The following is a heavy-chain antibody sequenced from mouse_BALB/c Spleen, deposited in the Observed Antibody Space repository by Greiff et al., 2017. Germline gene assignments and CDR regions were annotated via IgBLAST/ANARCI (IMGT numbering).Heavy chain of an antibody. CDR2: ISSGSSTI. D-gene: IGHD1-2*01. J-gene: IGHJ1*01. Sequence: DVHLVESGGGLVQPGGSRKLSCAASGFTFSSFGMHWVRQAPEKGLEWVAYISSGSSTIYYADTVKGRFTISRDNPKNTLFLQMTSLRSEDTAMYYCARGITTASYWYFDVWGAGTTVTVSS. CDR1: GFTFSSFG. CDR3: ARGITTASYWYFDV. V-gene: IGHV5-17*02.